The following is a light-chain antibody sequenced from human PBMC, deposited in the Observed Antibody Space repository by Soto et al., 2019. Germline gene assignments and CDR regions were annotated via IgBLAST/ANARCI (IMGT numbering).Light chain of an antibody. J-gene: IGLJ1*01. CDR1: SRDVGGYNS. CDR2: DVS. CDR3: SSYTTGGSYV. V-gene: IGLV2-14*01. Sequence: QSALTQPASVSGSPGLSIAISCTGTSRDVGGYNSVSWYQQQPGNVPKLMIYDVSNRPSGVSNRFSGSKSGNTASLTSSGLQAEDEGYYYCSSYTTGGSYVFGAGTKLTVL.